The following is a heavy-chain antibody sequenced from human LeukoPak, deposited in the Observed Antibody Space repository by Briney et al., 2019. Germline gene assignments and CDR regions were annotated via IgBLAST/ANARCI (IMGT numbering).Heavy chain of an antibody. V-gene: IGHV3-21*01. J-gene: IGHJ6*04. CDR1: GFTFISYS. D-gene: IGHD3-10*02. CDR3: AELGITMIGGV. CDR2: ISSSSSYI. Sequence: GGSLRPSCAASGFTFISYSMNWVRQAPGKGLEWVSSISSSSSYIYYADSVKGRFTISRDNAKNSLYLQMNSLRAEDTAVYYCAELGITMIGGVWGKGTTVTISS.